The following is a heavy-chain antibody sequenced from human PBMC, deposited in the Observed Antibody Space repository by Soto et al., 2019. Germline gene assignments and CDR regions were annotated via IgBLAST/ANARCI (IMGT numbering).Heavy chain of an antibody. CDR2: INPNSGGT. CDR1: GYTFTGYY. D-gene: IGHD6-13*01. CDR3: ARDRHSSSWYRDSPNWFDP. Sequence: ASVKVSCKASGYTFTGYYMHWVRQAPGQGLEWMGWINPNSGGTNYAHKFQGRVTMTRDTSISTAYMELSRLRSDDTAVYYCARDRHSSSWYRDSPNWFDPWGQGTLVTVSS. V-gene: IGHV1-2*07. J-gene: IGHJ5*02.